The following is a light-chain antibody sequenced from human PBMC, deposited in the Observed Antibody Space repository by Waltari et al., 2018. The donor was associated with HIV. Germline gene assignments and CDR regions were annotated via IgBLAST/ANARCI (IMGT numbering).Light chain of an antibody. V-gene: IGLV3-19*01. CDR3: HSRDSSGYHVV. J-gene: IGLJ2*01. Sequence: SSELTQDPSVSMALGQTVRITCQGDSLRSYSASWYQQKSGQAPVVVFFGRNNRPSGIPVRFSGSSSGNTASLTITGAQAEDEADYYCHSRDSSGYHVVFGGGTKVTVL. CDR2: GRN. CDR1: SLRSYS.